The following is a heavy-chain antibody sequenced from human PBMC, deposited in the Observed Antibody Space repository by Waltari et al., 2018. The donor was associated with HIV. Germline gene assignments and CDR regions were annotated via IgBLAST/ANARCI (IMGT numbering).Heavy chain of an antibody. CDR2: ISYDGNNQ. CDR3: ARVRVRAAGMDV. V-gene: IGHV3-30*04. CDR1: GFTINRYA. Sequence: QVQLVESGGGVVQPGGSLRLSCAAPGFTINRYAMHWVRQAPGRGLEWVAVISYDGNNQYYADSVKGRFTISRDTPKNTLYLQMNSLRVEDTAVFYCARVRVRAAGMDVWGQGTTVTVSS. J-gene: IGHJ6*02. D-gene: IGHD6-25*01.